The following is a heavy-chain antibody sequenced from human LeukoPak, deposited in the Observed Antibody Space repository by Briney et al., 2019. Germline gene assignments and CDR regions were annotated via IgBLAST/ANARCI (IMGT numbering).Heavy chain of an antibody. V-gene: IGHV3-23*01. D-gene: IGHD3-22*01. J-gene: IGHJ4*02. CDR3: AKDDYDSSGYYY. Sequence: PGGSLRLSCAVSGFTFGSYAMSWVRRAPGKGLEWVSAISGSGGSTYYADSVKGRFTISRDNSKNTLYLQMNSLRAEDTAVYYCAKDDYDSSGYYYWGQGTLVAVSS. CDR2: ISGSGGST. CDR1: GFTFGSYA.